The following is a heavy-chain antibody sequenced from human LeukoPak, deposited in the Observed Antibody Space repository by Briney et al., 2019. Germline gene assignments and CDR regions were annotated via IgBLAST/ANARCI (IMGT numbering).Heavy chain of an antibody. J-gene: IGHJ3*02. Sequence: SETLSLTCTVSGYSISSGYYWGWIRQPPGKGLEWIGSIYHSGSTYYNPSLKSRVTISVDRSKNQFSLKLSSVTAADTAVYYCARDVGTKRAFDIWGQGTMVTVSS. V-gene: IGHV4-38-2*02. CDR2: IYHSGST. D-gene: IGHD3-10*01. CDR3: ARDVGTKRAFDI. CDR1: GYSISSGYY.